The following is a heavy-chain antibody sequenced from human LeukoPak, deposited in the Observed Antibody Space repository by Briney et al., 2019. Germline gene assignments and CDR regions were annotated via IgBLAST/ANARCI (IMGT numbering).Heavy chain of an antibody. Sequence: GGSLILSCAASGFTFSNAWMTWVRQAPGKGLEWVGRIKSKTDGGTTDYAAPVKGRFTISRDDSKNTLYLQMNSLKTEDTALYYCTTAARYGENWFDPWGQGTLVTVSS. CDR3: TTAARYGENWFDP. V-gene: IGHV3-15*01. CDR1: GFTFSNAW. CDR2: IKSKTDGGTT. D-gene: IGHD4-17*01. J-gene: IGHJ5*02.